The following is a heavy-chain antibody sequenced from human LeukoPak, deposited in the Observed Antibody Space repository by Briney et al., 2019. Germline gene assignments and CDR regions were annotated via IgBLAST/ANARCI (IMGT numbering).Heavy chain of an antibody. D-gene: IGHD4-11*01. J-gene: IGHJ3*02. CDR1: GFTFSSYS. Sequence: GGSLRLSCAASGFTFSSYSMNWVRQAPGKGLEWVSSISSSSSYIYYADSVKGRFTITRDNAKNSLYLQMNSLRAEDTAVYYCARTYSNYEGDAFDIWGQGTMVTVSS. CDR2: ISSSSSYI. CDR3: ARTYSNYEGDAFDI. V-gene: IGHV3-21*01.